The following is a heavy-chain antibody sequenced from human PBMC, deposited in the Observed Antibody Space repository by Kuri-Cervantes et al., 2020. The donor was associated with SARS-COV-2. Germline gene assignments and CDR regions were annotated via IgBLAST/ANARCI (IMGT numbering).Heavy chain of an antibody. CDR2: IDPSDSYT. CDR3: ARRVGYYFDY. D-gene: IGHD2-15*01. J-gene: IGHJ4*02. V-gene: IGHV5-10-1*01. CDR1: GCSFTSYW. Sequence: GGSLRLSCKGSGCSFTSYWISWVRQMPGKGLEWMGRIDPSDSYTNYSPSFQGHVTISADKSISTAYLQWSSLKASDTAMYYCARRVGYYFDYWGQGTLVTVSS.